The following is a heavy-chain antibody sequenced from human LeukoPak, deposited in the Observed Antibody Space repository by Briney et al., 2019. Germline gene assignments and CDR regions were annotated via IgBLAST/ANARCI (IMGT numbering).Heavy chain of an antibody. V-gene: IGHV1-24*01. CDR2: FDPEDGET. D-gene: IGHD1-26*01. J-gene: IGHJ3*02. CDR3: ATDPGGSYSPPLKDAFDI. Sequence: GASVKVSCKVSGYTLTELSMHWVRQAPGKGLEWMGGFDPEDGETIYAQKFQGRVTMTEDTSTDTAYMELSSLRSEDTAVYYCATDPGGSYSPPLKDAFDIWGQGTMVTVSS. CDR1: GYTLTELS.